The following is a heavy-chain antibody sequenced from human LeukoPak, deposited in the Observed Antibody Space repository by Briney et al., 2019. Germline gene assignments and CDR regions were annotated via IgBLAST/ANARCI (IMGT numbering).Heavy chain of an antibody. D-gene: IGHD1-26*01. CDR1: GYTFTGYY. CDR3: ARTVGGSYSPRFDY. J-gene: IGHJ4*02. Sequence: ASVKVSCKASGYTFTGYYMHWVRQAPGQGLEWMGRINPNSGGTNYAQKFQGRVTMTRDTSTSTAYMELSRLRSDDTAVYYCARTVGGSYSPRFDYWGQGTLVTVSS. V-gene: IGHV1-2*06. CDR2: INPNSGGT.